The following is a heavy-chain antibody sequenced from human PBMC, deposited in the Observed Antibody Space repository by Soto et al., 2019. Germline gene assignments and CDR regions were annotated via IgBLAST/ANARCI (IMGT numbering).Heavy chain of an antibody. CDR3: ARGPGSSGWYVGYYYYGMDD. J-gene: IGHJ6*02. D-gene: IGHD6-19*01. Sequence: ASVKVSCKGAGYTFTSYARHWVGQANGQRLEWMGWINPNSGNTRYAQKFQGRVTMTRNTSISTAYMELSSLRSEDTAVYYCARGPGSSGWYVGYYYYGMDDWGQGTTVTVSS. CDR1: GYTFTSYA. CDR2: INPNSGNT. V-gene: IGHV1-8*02.